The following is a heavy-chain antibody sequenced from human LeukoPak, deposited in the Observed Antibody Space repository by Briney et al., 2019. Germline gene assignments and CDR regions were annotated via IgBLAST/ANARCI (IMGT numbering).Heavy chain of an antibody. D-gene: IGHD3-16*02. Sequence: PSETLSLTCTVSGGSISSSSYYWGWIRQPPGKGLVWIGSIYYSGSTYYNPSLKSRVTISVDTSKNQFSLKLSSVTAADTAVYYCARIRMITFGGVIVRTYYFDYWGQGTLVIVSS. J-gene: IGHJ4*02. V-gene: IGHV4-39*01. CDR1: GGSISSSSYY. CDR3: ARIRMITFGGVIVRTYYFDY. CDR2: IYYSGST.